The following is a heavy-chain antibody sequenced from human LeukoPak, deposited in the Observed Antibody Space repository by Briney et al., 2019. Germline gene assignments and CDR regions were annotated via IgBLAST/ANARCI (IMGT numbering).Heavy chain of an antibody. CDR2: IYYSGST. J-gene: IGHJ4*02. CDR1: GGSISSSSYY. V-gene: IGHV4-39*07. Sequence: SETLSLTCTVSGGSISSSSYYWGWIRQPPGKGLEWIGSIYYSGSTYYNPSLKSRVTISVDTSKNQFSLKLSSVTAADTAVYYCASRGNVDTAILGWGQGTLVTVSS. CDR3: ASRGNVDTAILG. D-gene: IGHD5-18*01.